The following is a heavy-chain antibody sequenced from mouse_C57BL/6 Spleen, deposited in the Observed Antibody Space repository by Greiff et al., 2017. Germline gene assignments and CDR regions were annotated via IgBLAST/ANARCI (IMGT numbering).Heavy chain of an antibody. Sequence: LVKPGASVKLSCKASGYTFTEYTIHWVKQRSGQGLEWIGWFYPGSGSIKYNEKFKDKATLTADKSSSTVYMELSRLTSEDSAVYFCARHEDYYGSSYLYAMDYWGQGTSVTVSS. CDR2: FYPGSGSI. CDR3: ARHEDYYGSSYLYAMDY. D-gene: IGHD1-1*01. J-gene: IGHJ4*01. V-gene: IGHV1-62-2*01. CDR1: GYTFTEYT.